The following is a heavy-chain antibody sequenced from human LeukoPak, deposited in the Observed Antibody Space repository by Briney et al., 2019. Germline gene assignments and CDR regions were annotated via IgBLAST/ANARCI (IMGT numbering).Heavy chain of an antibody. CDR3: ATFPVAVDTVPRKVWEGY. J-gene: IGHJ4*02. CDR1: GFTFSSYA. D-gene: IGHD4-17*01. Sequence: GGSLRLSCAASGFTFSSYAMSWVRQAPGKGLEWVSAISGSGGSTYYADSVKGRFTISRDNSKNTLYLQMNSLRAEDTAVYYCATFPVAVDTVPRKVWEGYWGQGTLVTVSS. V-gene: IGHV3-23*01. CDR2: ISGSGGST.